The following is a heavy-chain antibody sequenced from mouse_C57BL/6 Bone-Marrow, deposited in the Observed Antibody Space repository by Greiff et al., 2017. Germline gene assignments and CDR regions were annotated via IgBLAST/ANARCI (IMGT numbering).Heavy chain of an antibody. J-gene: IGHJ4*01. D-gene: IGHD1-1*01. V-gene: IGHV3-6*01. Sequence: EVQLVESGPGLVKPSQSLSLTCSVTGYSITSGYYWNWIRQFPGNKLEWMGYISYDGSNNYNPSLKNRISITRDTSKNQFFLKLNSVTTEDTATYYCARAWFITTVVAKDYAMDYWGQGTSVTVSS. CDR3: ARAWFITTVVAKDYAMDY. CDR1: GYSITSGYY. CDR2: ISYDGSN.